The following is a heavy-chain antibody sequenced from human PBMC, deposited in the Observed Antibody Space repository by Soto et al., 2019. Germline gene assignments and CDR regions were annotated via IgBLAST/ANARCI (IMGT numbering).Heavy chain of an antibody. J-gene: IGHJ3*02. D-gene: IGHD6-13*01. V-gene: IGHV3-11*06. Sequence: GGSLRLSCAASGFTFSDYYMSWIRQAPGKGLEWVSYISSSSSYTNYADSVKGRFTISRDNAKNSLYLQMNSLRAEDTAVYYCARRIAAAGTGAFDIWGQGTMVTVSS. CDR2: ISSSSSYT. CDR3: ARRIAAAGTGAFDI. CDR1: GFTFSDYY.